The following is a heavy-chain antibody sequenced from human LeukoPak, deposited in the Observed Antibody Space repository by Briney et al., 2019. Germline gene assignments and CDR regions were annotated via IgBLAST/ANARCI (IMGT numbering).Heavy chain of an antibody. V-gene: IGHV3-23*01. CDR2: VSGSGGSP. CDR1: GFTFSSYA. J-gene: IGHJ4*02. CDR3: AKAFQRGVLITSQD. D-gene: IGHD3-10*01. Sequence: PGGSLRLSCAASGFTFSSYAMSWVRQAPGKGLEWVSIVSGSGGSPYYAVSVRGRFTISRDNSKNRLYLQMNSLRGEDTAVYYCAKAFQRGVLITSQDWGQGTQVTVSS.